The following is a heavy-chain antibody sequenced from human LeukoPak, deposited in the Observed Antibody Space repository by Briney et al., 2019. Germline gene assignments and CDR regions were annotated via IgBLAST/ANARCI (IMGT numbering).Heavy chain of an antibody. J-gene: IGHJ6*03. CDR2: IYYSGST. V-gene: IGHV4-39*07. CDR1: GGSISGTSYY. D-gene: IGHD6-13*01. Sequence: PSETLSLTCTVSGGSISGTSYYWGWIRQPPGKGLEWIGSIYYSGSTYYNPSLKSRVTISVDTSKNQFSLQLNSVTPEDTAVYYRARVTAAAGGRGRYYYYYMDVWGKGTTVTVSS. CDR3: ARVTAAAGGRGRYYYYYMDV.